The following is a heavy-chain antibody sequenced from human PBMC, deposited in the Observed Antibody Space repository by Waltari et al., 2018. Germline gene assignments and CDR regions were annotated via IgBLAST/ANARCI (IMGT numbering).Heavy chain of an antibody. CDR3: ARGKAVAGRYGMDV. J-gene: IGHJ6*02. Sequence: QVQLQQWGAGLLKPSETLSLTCAVYGGSFSGYYWSWIRQPPGKGLEWIGEINHSGSTNYNPSLKSRVTISVDTSKNQFSLKLSSVTAADTAVYYCARGKAVAGRYGMDVWGQGTTVTVSS. CDR2: INHSGST. CDR1: GGSFSGYY. D-gene: IGHD6-19*01. V-gene: IGHV4-34*01.